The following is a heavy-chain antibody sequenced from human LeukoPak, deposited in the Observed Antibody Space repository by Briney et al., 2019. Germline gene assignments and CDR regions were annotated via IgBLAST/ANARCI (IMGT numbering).Heavy chain of an antibody. CDR3: ARERTSGFDV. J-gene: IGHJ3*01. CDR2: FSYSGTT. V-gene: IGHV4-59*01. Sequence: SETLSLTCTLSGGSINTYYWSWIRQTPGKGLEWIGYFSYSGTTNYNPSLTSRVSISLDTSKNQFSLKVTSVTAADTAVYYCARERTSGFDVWGQGTMVTVSS. CDR1: GGSINTYY. D-gene: IGHD1-26*01.